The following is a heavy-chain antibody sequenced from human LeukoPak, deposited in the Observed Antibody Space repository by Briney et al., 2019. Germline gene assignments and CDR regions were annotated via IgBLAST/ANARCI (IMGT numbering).Heavy chain of an antibody. J-gene: IGHJ4*02. CDR3: ARALPGSWHPSCDY. CDR2: IWYDGSNK. V-gene: IGHV3-33*01. Sequence: GGSLRLSCAASGFTFSSYGMHWVRQAPGKGLEWVAVIWYDGSNKYYADSVKGRFTISRDNSKNTLYLQMNSLRAEDTAVYYCARALPGSWHPSCDYWGQGTLVTVSS. D-gene: IGHD6-13*01. CDR1: GFTFSSYG.